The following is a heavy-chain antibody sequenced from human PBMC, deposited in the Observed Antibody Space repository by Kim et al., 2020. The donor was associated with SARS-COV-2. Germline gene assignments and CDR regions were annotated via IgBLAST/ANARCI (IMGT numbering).Heavy chain of an antibody. CDR1: GYSFTSYW. CDR2: IDPSDSYT. CDR3: ARSPYYYGSGSYTDSGDY. Sequence: GESLKISCKGSGYSFTSYWISWVRQMPGKGLEWMGRIDPSDSYTNYSPSFQGHVTISADKSISTAYLQWSSLKASDTAMYYCARSPYYYGSGSYTDSGDYWGQGTLVTVSS. V-gene: IGHV5-10-1*01. D-gene: IGHD3-10*01. J-gene: IGHJ4*02.